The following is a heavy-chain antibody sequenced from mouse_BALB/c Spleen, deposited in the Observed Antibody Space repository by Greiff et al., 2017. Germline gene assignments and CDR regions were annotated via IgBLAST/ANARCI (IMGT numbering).Heavy chain of an antibody. V-gene: IGHV5-9-3*01. Sequence: EVQRVESGGGLVKPGGSLKLSCAASGFTFSSYAMSWVRQTPEKRLEWVATISSGGSYTYYPDSVKGRFTISRDNARNILYLQMSSLRSEDTAMYYCARVTLLRSYFDYWGQGTTLTVSA. CDR3: ARVTLLRSYFDY. J-gene: IGHJ2*01. CDR1: GFTFSSYA. CDR2: ISSGGSYT. D-gene: IGHD1-1*01.